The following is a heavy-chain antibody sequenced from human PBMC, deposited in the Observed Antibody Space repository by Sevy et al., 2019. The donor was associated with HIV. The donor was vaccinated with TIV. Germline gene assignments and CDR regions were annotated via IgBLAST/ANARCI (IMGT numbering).Heavy chain of an antibody. CDR2: IYSDATT. Sequence: GGSLRLSCAASRFTVNNNYMTWVRQAPGKGLEGISIIYSDATTYHADSVKDRFNISRDNSKNMLYLQMNNLRVEDTAVYYCARGKTGYGYALSFWGQGTLVTVSS. CDR3: ARGKTGYGYALSF. J-gene: IGHJ4*02. D-gene: IGHD5-18*01. V-gene: IGHV3-66*01. CDR1: RFTVNNNY.